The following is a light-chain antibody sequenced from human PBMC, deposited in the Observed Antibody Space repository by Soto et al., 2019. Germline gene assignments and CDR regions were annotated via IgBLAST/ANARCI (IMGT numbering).Light chain of an antibody. CDR1: QNINSW. CDR2: DAS. J-gene: IGKJ2*01. CDR3: HHYNTYTPTA. Sequence: DIQMTQSPSTLSASVGDRVTIACRASQNINSWLAWFQQKPGKAPQLLIYDASSLESGGPSRFSGSGSGTEFTLTISSLQPDDSATYYCHHYNTYTPTAFGQGTKLQIK. V-gene: IGKV1-5*01.